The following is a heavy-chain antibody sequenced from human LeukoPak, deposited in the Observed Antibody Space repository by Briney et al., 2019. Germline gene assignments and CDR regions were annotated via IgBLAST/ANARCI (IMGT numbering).Heavy chain of an antibody. Sequence: GSLRLSCAASGFTFSSYSMNWVRQAPGKGLEWVSSISSSSSYIYYADSVKGRFTISRDNAKNSLYLQMNSLRAEDTAVYYCARDHKTTGTTDAFDIWGQGTMVTVSS. CDR3: ARDHKTTGTTDAFDI. J-gene: IGHJ3*02. V-gene: IGHV3-21*01. CDR2: ISSSSSYI. D-gene: IGHD1-1*01. CDR1: GFTFSSYS.